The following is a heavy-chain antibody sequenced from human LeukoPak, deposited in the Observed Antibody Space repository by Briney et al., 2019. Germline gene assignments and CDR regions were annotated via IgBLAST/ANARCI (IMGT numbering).Heavy chain of an antibody. V-gene: IGHV3-23*01. CDR2: ISGSGGST. CDR3: AKGNGMIVLAYFDY. D-gene: IGHD3-22*01. CDR1: GFTFSSYA. J-gene: IGHJ4*02. Sequence: GESLKISCAASGFTFSSYAMSWVRQAPGKGLEWVSVISGSGGSTYFADSVKGRFTISRDNSKNTLYLQMSSLRAEDTAVYYCAKGNGMIVLAYFDYWGQGTLVTVSS.